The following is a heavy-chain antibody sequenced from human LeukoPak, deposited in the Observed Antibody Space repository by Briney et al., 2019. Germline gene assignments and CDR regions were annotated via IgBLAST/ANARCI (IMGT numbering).Heavy chain of an antibody. Sequence: PSETLSLTCTVSGGSISSGSYYWSWIRQPAGKGLEWIGRIYTSGSTNYNPSLKSRVTISVDTSKNQFSLKLSSVTAADTAVYYCARDGGLLWFGELSIPYYYYYMDVWGKGTTVTVSS. CDR2: IYTSGST. V-gene: IGHV4-61*02. CDR3: ARDGGLLWFGELSIPYYYYYMDV. D-gene: IGHD3-10*01. CDR1: GGSISSGSYY. J-gene: IGHJ6*03.